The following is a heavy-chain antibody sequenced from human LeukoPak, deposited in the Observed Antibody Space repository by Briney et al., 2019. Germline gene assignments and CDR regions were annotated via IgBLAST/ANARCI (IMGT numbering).Heavy chain of an antibody. CDR1: GGSFSGYY. J-gene: IGHJ6*03. V-gene: IGHV4-34*01. D-gene: IGHD2-2*01. CDR2: INQSGST. CDR3: ARIVVVPAAMGGVYYYYYYMDV. Sequence: PSETLSLTCAVYGGSFSGYYWSWLRQPPGEGREWIGEINQSGSTNYNPSLKSRVTISVDTSKHQFSLKLRSVTAADTAVYYCARIVVVPAAMGGVYYYYYYMDVWGKGTTVTVSS.